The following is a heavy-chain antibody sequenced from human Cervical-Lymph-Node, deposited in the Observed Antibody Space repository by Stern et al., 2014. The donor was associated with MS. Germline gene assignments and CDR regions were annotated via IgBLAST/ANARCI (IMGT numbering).Heavy chain of an antibody. CDR3: ASGTGSKRPTGNY. CDR2: INPSGDSA. CDR1: GYTFTNHS. D-gene: IGHD3/OR15-3a*01. Sequence: QVQLVQSGAEVKQPGASVKVSCKASGYTFTNHSMHWVRQAPGQGLEWVGIINPSGDSASYAQKFQGRLTMTRDTSTSTVYMELSSLRSEDTAVYYCASGTGSKRPTGNYWGQGTLVTVSS. J-gene: IGHJ4*02. V-gene: IGHV1-46*01.